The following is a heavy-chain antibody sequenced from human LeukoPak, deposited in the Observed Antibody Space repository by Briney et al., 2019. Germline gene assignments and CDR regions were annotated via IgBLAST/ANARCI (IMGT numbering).Heavy chain of an antibody. V-gene: IGHV3-9*01. J-gene: IGHJ4*02. CDR1: GFTFDDYA. D-gene: IGHD1-26*01. Sequence: GGSLRLSCAASGFTFDDYAMHWVRQAPGKGLEWVSGISWNSGSIGYADSVKGRFTISRDNAKNSLYLQMNSLRAEDTALYYCAKDSHYGGSLPDYWGQGTLVTVSS. CDR3: AKDSHYGGSLPDY. CDR2: ISWNSGSI.